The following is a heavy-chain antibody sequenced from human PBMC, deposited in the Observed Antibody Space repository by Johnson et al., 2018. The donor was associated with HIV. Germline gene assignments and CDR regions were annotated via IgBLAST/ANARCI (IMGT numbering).Heavy chain of an antibody. D-gene: IGHD1-26*01. J-gene: IGHJ3*02. CDR3: AREAGVVGAKKDAFDI. CDR1: GFTFSNAW. V-gene: IGHV3-15*01. Sequence: VQLVESGGGVVQPGRSLRLSCAASGFTFSNAWMSWVRQAPGKGLEWVGRIKSKTDGGTTDYAAPVKGRFTISRDNAKNSLFLHMDSLRAEDTAVYYCAREAGVVGAKKDAFDIWGQGTMVTVSS. CDR2: IKSKTDGGTT.